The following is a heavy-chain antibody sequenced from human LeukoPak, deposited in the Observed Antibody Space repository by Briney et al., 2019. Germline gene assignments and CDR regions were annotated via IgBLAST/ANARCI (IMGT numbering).Heavy chain of an antibody. CDR1: GFTFSSCA. CDR2: ISGSGGST. J-gene: IGHJ4*02. Sequence: GGSLRLSCAASGFTFSSCAMSWVRQAPEKGLEWVSAISGSGGSTYYADSVKGRFTISRDNSKNTLYLQMNSLRAEDTAVYYCAKGRIDYGDYVYFDYWGQGTLVTVSS. V-gene: IGHV3-23*01. D-gene: IGHD4-17*01. CDR3: AKGRIDYGDYVYFDY.